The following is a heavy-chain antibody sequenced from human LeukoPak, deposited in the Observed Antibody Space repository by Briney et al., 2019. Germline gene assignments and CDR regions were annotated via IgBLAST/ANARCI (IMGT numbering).Heavy chain of an antibody. CDR1: GGSSSGYY. CDR2: IYNSGST. J-gene: IGHJ5*02. Sequence: PETLSLTCPVSGGSSSGYYWSWIRPPPAKELARIGYIYNSGSTNYNPPLTSRVTIPVDTSTNHFSLILSSVTAADTAVYYCAGHSFYQLLYWFDPWGQGTLVTVSS. CDR3: AGHSFYQLLYWFDP. D-gene: IGHD2-2*01. V-gene: IGHV4-59*08.